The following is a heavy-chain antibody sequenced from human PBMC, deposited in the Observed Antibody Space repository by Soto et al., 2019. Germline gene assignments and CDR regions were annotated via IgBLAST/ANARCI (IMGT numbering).Heavy chain of an antibody. D-gene: IGHD3-3*01. V-gene: IGHV1-8*01. Sequence: EASVKVSCKASGYTFTSYDINWVRQATRQGLEWMGWMNPNSGNTGYAQKFQGRVTMTRNTSISTAYMELSSLRSEDTAVYYCASPARNYDFWSGYSFDIWGQGTMVTVSS. CDR2: MNPNSGNT. CDR1: GYTFTSYD. CDR3: ASPARNYDFWSGYSFDI. J-gene: IGHJ3*02.